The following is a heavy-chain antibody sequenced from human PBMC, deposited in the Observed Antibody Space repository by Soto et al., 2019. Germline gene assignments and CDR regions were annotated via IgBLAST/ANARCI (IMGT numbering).Heavy chain of an antibody. Sequence: VESLRLSCAASGFAFGSEWMHWVRQAPGKGLVWVSSISSSSTYIYYADSVKGRFTISRDNAKNSVYLQMNSLRAEDTAVYYYAIEALGASATIHLAPWGQGNLVTVYS. D-gene: IGHD3-16*01. CDR3: AIEALGASATIHLAP. J-gene: IGHJ5*02. CDR1: GFAFGSEW. CDR2: ISSSSTYI. V-gene: IGHV3-21*04.